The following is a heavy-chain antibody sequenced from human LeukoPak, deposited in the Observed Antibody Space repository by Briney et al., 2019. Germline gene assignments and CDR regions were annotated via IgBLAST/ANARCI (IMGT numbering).Heavy chain of an antibody. CDR2: INLNSGGT. D-gene: IGHD2-15*01. V-gene: IGHV1-2*02. CDR3: ATTGFCTAGSCPAFDS. J-gene: IGHJ4*02. Sequence: ASVKVSCKASGYTFTGPYVHWVRQAPGQGLEWMGWINLNSGGTQYVQKFQGKVTMTRDTSVNTAYMYLSRLRFDDTAIYYCATTGFCTAGSCPAFDSWGQGTLVTVSS. CDR1: GYTFTGPY.